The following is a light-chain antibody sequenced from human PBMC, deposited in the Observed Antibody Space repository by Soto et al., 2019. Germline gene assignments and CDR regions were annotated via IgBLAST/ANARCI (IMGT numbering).Light chain of an antibody. CDR2: AAS. CDR1: QGISSY. V-gene: IGKV1-9*01. J-gene: IGKJ2*01. CDR3: QQLNSYSNT. Sequence: IQLTQSPSSLSASVGDRVTITCRASQGISSYLAWYQQKPGKAPKLLIYAASTLQSGVPSRFSGSESGPDFTLTTRSLQTDDCATGYCQQLNSYSNTSGQETQVEIK.